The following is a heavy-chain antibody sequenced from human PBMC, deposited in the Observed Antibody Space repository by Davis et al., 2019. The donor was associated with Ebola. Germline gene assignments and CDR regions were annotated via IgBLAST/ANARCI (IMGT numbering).Heavy chain of an antibody. CDR1: GGSIIHYY. Sequence: MPSETLSLTCTVSGGSIIHYYWSWIRQSPGKGLEWIGYIYYTGNTNYNPSLKSRVSISVDTSNNQFSLRLSAVTAADTAVYYCARAKGYSYDYGMDVWGQGTTVTVSS. CDR3: ARAKGYSYDYGMDV. J-gene: IGHJ6*02. V-gene: IGHV4-59*01. D-gene: IGHD5-24*01. CDR2: IYYTGNT.